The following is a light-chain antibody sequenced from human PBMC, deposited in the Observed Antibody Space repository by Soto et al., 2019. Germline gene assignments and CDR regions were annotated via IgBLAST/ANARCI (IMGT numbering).Light chain of an antibody. CDR2: DTS. CDR1: QSVSSY. V-gene: IGKV3-11*01. CDR3: RERSNWPPIT. Sequence: EIVLTQSPATLSLSPGERATLSCRASQSVSSYLAWYQHKPGQAPRLLIYDTSNRATGIPARFSGSGSGTDFTLGVRGVEAGGLAGEGCRERSNWPPITFGQGTRLEIK. J-gene: IGKJ5*01.